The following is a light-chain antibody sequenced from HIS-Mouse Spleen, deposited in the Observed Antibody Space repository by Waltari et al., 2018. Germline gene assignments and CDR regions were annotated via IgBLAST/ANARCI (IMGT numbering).Light chain of an antibody. J-gene: IGLJ3*02. V-gene: IGLV2-14*02. CDR2: EGS. CDR3: AAWDDSLSGPV. Sequence: QSALTQPASVSGSPGQSLTISCPGTSRDVGSYNLVPWYQQHPGKAPKRMMYEGSTRPSGVCNRFSGSKSGNTASLAISGLRSEDEADYYCAAWDDSLSGPVFGGGTKLTVL. CDR1: SRDVGSYNL.